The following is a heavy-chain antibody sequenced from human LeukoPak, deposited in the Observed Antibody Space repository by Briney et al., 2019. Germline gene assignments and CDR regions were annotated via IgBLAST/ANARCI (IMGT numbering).Heavy chain of an antibody. CDR2: IYYSGST. Sequence: PSETLSLTCTVSGGSISSGGYYWSWIRQPPGKGLEWIGYIYYSGSTNYNPSLKSRVTISVDTSKNQFSLKLSSVTAADTAVYYCASSPHYGMDVWGQGTTVTVSS. V-gene: IGHV4-61*08. J-gene: IGHJ6*02. CDR1: GGSISSGGYY. CDR3: ASSPHYGMDV.